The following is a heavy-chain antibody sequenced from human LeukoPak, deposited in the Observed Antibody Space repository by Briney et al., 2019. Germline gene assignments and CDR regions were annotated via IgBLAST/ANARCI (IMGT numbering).Heavy chain of an antibody. CDR1: GFTFSSYS. Sequence: GGCLRLSCAASGFTFSSYSMNWVRQAPGKGLEWVSYISSSSSTIYYADSVKGRFTISRDNAMNSLYLQMNSLRAEDTAVYYCATSGYYFDYWGQRNLVTVSS. CDR2: ISSSSSTI. J-gene: IGHJ4*02. V-gene: IGHV3-48*01. D-gene: IGHD3-22*01. CDR3: ATSGYYFDY.